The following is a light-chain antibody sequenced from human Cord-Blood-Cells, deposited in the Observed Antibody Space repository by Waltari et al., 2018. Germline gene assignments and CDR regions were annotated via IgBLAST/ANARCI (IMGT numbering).Light chain of an antibody. CDR3: QQYNSYSWT. Sequence: DIQMTQSPSTLSASAGDRVTITCRASQSISSWLAWYQPKPGKAPKLLIYDASSLESGVPSRCSGSGSGTEFTLTISSLHPDDFATYNCQQYNSYSWTFGQGTKVEIK. CDR2: DAS. CDR1: QSISSW. V-gene: IGKV1-5*01. J-gene: IGKJ1*01.